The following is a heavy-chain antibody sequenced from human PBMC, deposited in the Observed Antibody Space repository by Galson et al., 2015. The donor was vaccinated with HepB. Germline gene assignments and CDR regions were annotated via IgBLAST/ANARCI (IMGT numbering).Heavy chain of an antibody. V-gene: IGHV3-11*03. CDR3: ASATYYYDSSGLVRGYYFDY. CDR2: ISSSSSYT. CDR1: GFTFSDYY. Sequence: SLRLSCAASGFTFSDYYMSWIRQAPGKGLEWVSYISSSSSYTNYADSVKGRFTISRDNAKNSLYLQMNSLRAEDTAVYYCASATYYYDSSGLVRGYYFDYWGQGTLVTVSS. D-gene: IGHD3-22*01. J-gene: IGHJ4*02.